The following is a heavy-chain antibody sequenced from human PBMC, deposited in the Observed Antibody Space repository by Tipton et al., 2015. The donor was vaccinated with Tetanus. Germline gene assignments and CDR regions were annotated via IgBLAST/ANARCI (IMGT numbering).Heavy chain of an antibody. CDR3: AKHGDNSRNYYFDY. CDR1: GGSISSIS. D-gene: IGHD6-13*01. Sequence: GLVKPSETLSVTCTVSGGSISSISWIRQPPGKGLEWIGNIFYSGSTSYTPSLKGRVTISVDTSRNQFSLKLRSVTAADTAIYYCAKHGDNSRNYYFDYWGQGALVTVSS. CDR2: IFYSGST. V-gene: IGHV4-39*01. J-gene: IGHJ4*02.